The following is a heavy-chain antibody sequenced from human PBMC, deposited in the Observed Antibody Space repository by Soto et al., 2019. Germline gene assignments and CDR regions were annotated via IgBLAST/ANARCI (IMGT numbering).Heavy chain of an antibody. Sequence: SETLSLTCTVSGGSISSGDYYWSWIRQTPGKGLEWIGYIYYSGSTYYNPSLKSRVTISVDTSKNQFSLKLSSVTAADTAVYYCARVGSGYPHDAFDIWGQGTMVTVSS. V-gene: IGHV4-30-4*01. J-gene: IGHJ3*02. D-gene: IGHD3-22*01. CDR3: ARVGSGYPHDAFDI. CDR2: IYYSGST. CDR1: GGSISSGDYY.